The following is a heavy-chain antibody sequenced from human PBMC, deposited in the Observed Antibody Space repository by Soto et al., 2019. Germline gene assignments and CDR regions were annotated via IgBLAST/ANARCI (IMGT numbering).Heavy chain of an antibody. D-gene: IGHD1-7*01. J-gene: IGHJ6*02. CDR1: GFTFSDYY. CDR3: ARGLAELHYYYGMDV. Sequence: GGSLRLSCAASGFTFSDYYMSWIRQAPGKGLEWVSYISSSVSTIYYADSVKGRFTISRDNAKNSLYLQMNSLRAEDTAVYYCARGLAELHYYYGMDVWGQGTTVTVSS. CDR2: ISSSVSTI. V-gene: IGHV3-11*01.